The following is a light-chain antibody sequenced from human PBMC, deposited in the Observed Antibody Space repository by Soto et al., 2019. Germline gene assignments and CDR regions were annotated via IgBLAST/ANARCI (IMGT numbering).Light chain of an antibody. V-gene: IGKV3-20*01. J-gene: IGKJ1*01. CDR2: GAS. CDR3: QQYGSSLRT. Sequence: TVLTQSPGTLSLSPGERAALSCRASQSVSTYLAWYQQKPGQAPRLLIYGASSRASGIPDRFIGSGSGTDFTLIISRLGPEDFAVYYCQQYGSSLRTFGQGTKVDIK. CDR1: QSVSTY.